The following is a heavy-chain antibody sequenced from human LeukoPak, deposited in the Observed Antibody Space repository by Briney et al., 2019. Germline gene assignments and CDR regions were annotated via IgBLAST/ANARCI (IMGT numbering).Heavy chain of an antibody. CDR2: IIPIFGTA. V-gene: IGHV1-69*13. J-gene: IGHJ6*03. Sequence: SVKVSCKASGGTFISYAISWVRQAPGQGLEWMGGIIPIFGTANYAQKFQGRVTITADGSTSTAYMALSSLRSEDTAVYYCARGPAGYCSSTSCYTGGYYYMDVWGKGTTVTVSS. CDR3: ARGPAGYCSSTSCYTGGYYYMDV. D-gene: IGHD2-2*02. CDR1: GGTFISYA.